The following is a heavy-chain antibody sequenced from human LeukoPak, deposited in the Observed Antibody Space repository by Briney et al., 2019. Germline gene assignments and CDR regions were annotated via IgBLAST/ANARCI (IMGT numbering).Heavy chain of an antibody. Sequence: GGSLRLSCAASGFTFDDYGMSWVRQAPGKGLEWVSGINWNGGSTGYADSVKGRFTISRDNAKNSLYLQMNSLRAEDTALYYCARVAYYYGSGSYYKPLGAFDYWGQGTLVTVSS. V-gene: IGHV3-20*04. CDR3: ARVAYYYGSGSYYKPLGAFDY. CDR2: INWNGGST. J-gene: IGHJ4*02. D-gene: IGHD3-10*01. CDR1: GFTFDDYG.